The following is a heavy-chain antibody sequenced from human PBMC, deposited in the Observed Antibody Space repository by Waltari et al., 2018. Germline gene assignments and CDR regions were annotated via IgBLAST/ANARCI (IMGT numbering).Heavy chain of an antibody. CDR3: ARNSRTMDV. D-gene: IGHD6-13*01. CDR2: IKQDGSEK. CDR1: GFTFRNSW. J-gene: IGHJ6*02. Sequence: LSCAASGFTFRNSWMSWVRQAPGKGLEWVANIKQDGSEKYYVDSVKGRFTISIDNAKNSLYLQMNSLRAEDTAVYYCARNSRTMDVWGQGTTVTVSS. V-gene: IGHV3-7*01.